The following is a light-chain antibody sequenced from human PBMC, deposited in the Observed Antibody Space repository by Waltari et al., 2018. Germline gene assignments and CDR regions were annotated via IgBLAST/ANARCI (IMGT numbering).Light chain of an antibody. CDR2: EDN. CDR3: CSYAGSSTLV. V-gene: IGLV2-23*01. Sequence: QSALTQPASVSGSPGQSIPIPCPGTRSDVGNYTLVSWYQQHPGKAPKLIIYEDNKRPSGVSIRFSGSKSDNTASPTISGLQAEDEADYYCCSYAGSSTLVFGGGTKLTVL. CDR1: RSDVGNYTL. J-gene: IGLJ2*01.